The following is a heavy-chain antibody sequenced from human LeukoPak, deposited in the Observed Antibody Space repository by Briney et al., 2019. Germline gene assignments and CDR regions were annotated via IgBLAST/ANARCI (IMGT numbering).Heavy chain of an antibody. V-gene: IGHV3-66*01. D-gene: IGHD6-19*01. CDR3: AGTGSTVNWFDP. CDR1: GFTVSSNY. Sequence: GGSLRLSCAASGFTVSSNYMSWVRQAPGKGLEWVSVIYSGGTTNYADSVKGRFTISRDTSRDTLYLQMNSLRAEDTAVYYCAGTGSTVNWFDPWGQGTLVTVSS. CDR2: IYSGGTT. J-gene: IGHJ5*02.